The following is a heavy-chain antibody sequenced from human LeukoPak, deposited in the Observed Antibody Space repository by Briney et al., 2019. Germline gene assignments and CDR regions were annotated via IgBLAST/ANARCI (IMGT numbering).Heavy chain of an antibody. Sequence: GESLKISCKGFGYSFTSYGISWVRQAPGQGLEWMGWISAYNGNTNYAQKLQGRVTMTTDTSTSTAYMELRSLRSDDTAVYYCARPRYSTSRRSSSSWVDAFDIWGQGTMVTVSS. D-gene: IGHD6-13*01. CDR2: ISAYNGNT. J-gene: IGHJ3*02. CDR3: ARPRYSTSRRSSSSWVDAFDI. CDR1: GYSFTSYG. V-gene: IGHV1-18*01.